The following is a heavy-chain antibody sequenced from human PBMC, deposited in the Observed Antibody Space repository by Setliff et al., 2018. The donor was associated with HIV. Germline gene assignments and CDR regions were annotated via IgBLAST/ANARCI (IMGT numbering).Heavy chain of an antibody. V-gene: IGHV4-39*01. CDR3: ARHRGDSGWPRGTDS. D-gene: IGHD6-19*01. Sequence: SETLSLTCTVSGASIISHYYSWIRQPPGKGPEDIGSIDYSGSTYYNPSLESRVTISVDTSKSQFSLKLSSVTAADTAIYYCARHRGDSGWPRGTDSWGQGTLVTVSS. J-gene: IGHJ4*02. CDR2: IDYSGST. CDR1: GASIISHY.